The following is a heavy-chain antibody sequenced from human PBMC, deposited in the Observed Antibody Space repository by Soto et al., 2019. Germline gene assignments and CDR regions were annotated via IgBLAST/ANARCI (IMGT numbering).Heavy chain of an antibody. CDR1: SGSISNYY. CDR3: AGEGPHVRSRWGYGMDV. J-gene: IGHJ6*02. Sequence: PSETQAHTCTYSSGSISNYYCIWIRQNTGKGLEWIGYIYYSGSTCYNPSLKGRVTISVDTSKNQFSLKLSSVTAAGTAVYYCAGEGPHVRSRWGYGMDVWGQGTTVTVSS. CDR2: IYYSGST. D-gene: IGHD4-17*01. V-gene: IGHV4-59*06.